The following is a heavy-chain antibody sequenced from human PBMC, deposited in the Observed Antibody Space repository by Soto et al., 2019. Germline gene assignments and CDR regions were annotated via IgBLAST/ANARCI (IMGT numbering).Heavy chain of an antibody. Sequence: PGGSLRLSCAASGFTSSSYAMSWVRQAPGKGLEWVSAISGSGGSTYYADSVKGRFTISRDNSKNTLYLQMNSLRAEDTAVYYCAKDLGSGWYVADYWGQGTLVTVSS. CDR3: AKDLGSGWYVADY. J-gene: IGHJ4*02. CDR2: ISGSGGST. CDR1: GFTSSSYA. D-gene: IGHD6-19*01. V-gene: IGHV3-23*01.